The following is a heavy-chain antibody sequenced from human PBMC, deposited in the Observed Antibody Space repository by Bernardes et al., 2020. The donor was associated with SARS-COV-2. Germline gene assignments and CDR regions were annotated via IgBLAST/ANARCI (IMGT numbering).Heavy chain of an antibody. CDR3: ATVVGYSYGGGWFDP. D-gene: IGHD5-18*01. V-gene: IGHV1-18*01. CDR1: GYTFTSYG. J-gene: IGHJ5*02. CDR2: NSADNGNT. Sequence: ASVKVSCKASGYTFTSYGISWVRQAPGQGLEWMGWNSADNGNTNYAQKLQGRVTMTTDTSTSTAYMELRSLRSDDTAVYYSATVVGYSYGGGWFDPWGQGTLVTVSS.